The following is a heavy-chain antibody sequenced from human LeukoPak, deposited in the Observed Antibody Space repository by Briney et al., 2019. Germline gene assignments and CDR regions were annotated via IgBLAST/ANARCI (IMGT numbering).Heavy chain of an antibody. V-gene: IGHV3-23*01. CDR2: ISASGSNT. J-gene: IGHJ4*02. CDR1: GLTFDTYG. Sequence: GGSLRLSCTVSGLTFDTYGMSWVRQAPGKGLEWVSAISASGSNTHYADSVKGRFTISRDNAKNSLFLQMNSLRAEDTAVYYCTGHSGYAATSYWNYWGQGTLVTVSS. D-gene: IGHD5-12*01. CDR3: TGHSGYAATSYWNY.